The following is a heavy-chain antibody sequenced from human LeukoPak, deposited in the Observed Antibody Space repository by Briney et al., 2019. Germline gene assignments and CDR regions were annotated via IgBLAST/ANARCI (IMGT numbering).Heavy chain of an antibody. V-gene: IGHV4-39*07. CDR3: ARVGTYYDFWSGYYTGDNDAFDI. CDR1: GGSISSSSYY. CDR2: IYYSGST. J-gene: IGHJ3*02. D-gene: IGHD3-3*01. Sequence: PSETLSLTCTVSGGSISSSSYYWGWIRQPPGKGLEGIGSIYYSGSTYYNLSIKSRVTISVDTSKNQFSLKLSSVTAADTAVYYCARVGTYYDFWSGYYTGDNDAFDIWGQGTMVTVSS.